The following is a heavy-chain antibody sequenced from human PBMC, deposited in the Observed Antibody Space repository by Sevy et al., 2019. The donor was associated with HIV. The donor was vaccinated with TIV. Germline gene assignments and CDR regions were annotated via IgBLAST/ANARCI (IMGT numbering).Heavy chain of an antibody. Sequence: GGSLRLSCAASGFTFSSYAMSWVRQVPGKGLEWVSAISGSGGSTYYADSVKGRFTISRDNSKNTLYLLMNSLRAEDTAVYYCAKDRREYRLLYAYFQHWGQGTLVTVSS. D-gene: IGHD2-2*02. CDR3: AKDRREYRLLYAYFQH. CDR1: GFTFSSYA. CDR2: ISGSGGST. V-gene: IGHV3-23*01. J-gene: IGHJ1*01.